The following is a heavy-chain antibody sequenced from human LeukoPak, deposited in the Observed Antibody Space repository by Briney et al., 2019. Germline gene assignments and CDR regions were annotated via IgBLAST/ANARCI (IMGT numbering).Heavy chain of an antibody. Sequence: GGSLRLSCAASGFSFDDYGMSWVRQAPGKGVEWVSRINWNGGSRGYAESVKGRFTISRDNAKKSLYLQMNSLRAEDTALYYCAREGIDLYYDSSAYYFDNWGQGTLVTVSS. D-gene: IGHD3-22*01. CDR3: AREGIDLYYDSSAYYFDN. V-gene: IGHV3-20*04. CDR1: GFSFDDYG. J-gene: IGHJ4*02. CDR2: INWNGGSR.